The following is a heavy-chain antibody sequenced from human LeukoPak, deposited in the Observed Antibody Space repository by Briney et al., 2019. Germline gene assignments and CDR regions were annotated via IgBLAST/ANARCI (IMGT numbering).Heavy chain of an antibody. CDR2: IYTSGST. CDR3: ASSDFWSGYYGPLGFDY. Sequence: SETLSLTCTVSGGSISSYYWSWIRQPAGKGLEWIGRIYTSGSTNYNPSLKSRVTMSVDTSKNQFSLKRSSVTAADTAVYYCASSDFWSGYYGPLGFDYWGQGTLVTVSS. CDR1: GGSISSYY. J-gene: IGHJ4*02. V-gene: IGHV4-4*07. D-gene: IGHD3-3*01.